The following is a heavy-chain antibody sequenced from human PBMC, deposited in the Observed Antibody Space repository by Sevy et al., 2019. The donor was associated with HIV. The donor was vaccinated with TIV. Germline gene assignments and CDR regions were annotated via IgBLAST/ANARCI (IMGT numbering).Heavy chain of an antibody. Sequence: GGSLRPSCAASGFTFSSYSMNWVRQAPGKGLEWVSYISSSSSTIYYADSVKGRFTISRDNAKNSLYLQMNSLRDEDTAVYYCASRLRGGSSWSYWGQGTLVTVS. J-gene: IGHJ4*02. CDR2: ISSSSSTI. CDR1: GFTFSSYS. D-gene: IGHD6-13*01. CDR3: ASRLRGGSSWSY. V-gene: IGHV3-48*02.